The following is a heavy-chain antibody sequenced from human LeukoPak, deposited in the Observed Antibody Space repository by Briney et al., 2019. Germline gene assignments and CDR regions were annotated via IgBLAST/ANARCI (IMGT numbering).Heavy chain of an antibody. Sequence: GESLKISCKGSGYSFTSYWIGWGRQMPGKGLEWMGIIYPGDSDTRYSPSFQGQVTISADKSISTAYLQWSSLKASDTAMYYCARHDNGGMVRGVIPADALDIWGQGTMVTVSS. CDR1: GYSFTSYW. D-gene: IGHD3-10*01. CDR2: IYPGDSDT. CDR3: ARHDNGGMVRGVIPADALDI. V-gene: IGHV5-51*01. J-gene: IGHJ3*02.